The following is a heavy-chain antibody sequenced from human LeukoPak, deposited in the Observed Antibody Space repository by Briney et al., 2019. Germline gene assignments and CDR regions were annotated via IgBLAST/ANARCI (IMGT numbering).Heavy chain of an antibody. Sequence: SETLSLTCTVSGGSISSYYWSWIRQPPGKGLEWIGYIYYSGSTNYNPSLKSRVTISVDTSKNQFSLKLSSVTAADTAVYYCARLNVGATTWGYYCYGMDVWGQGTTVTVSS. V-gene: IGHV4-59*12. D-gene: IGHD1-26*01. CDR1: GGSISSYY. J-gene: IGHJ6*02. CDR3: ARLNVGATTWGYYCYGMDV. CDR2: IYYSGST.